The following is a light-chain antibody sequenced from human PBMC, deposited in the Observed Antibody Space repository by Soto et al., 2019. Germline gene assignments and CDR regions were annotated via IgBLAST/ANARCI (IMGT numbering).Light chain of an antibody. J-gene: IGLJ2*01. CDR3: TSWTTSTTMI. Sequence: QCVLTQPASVSEAPGESITISCTGTSSDIGAYNFVSWYQQHPGKAPKLMLYDVNIRPSGVSNRFSGSKSGNTASLTISGLQAEDEADYYCTSWTTSTTMIFGGGTKVTVL. CDR1: SSDIGAYNF. CDR2: DVN. V-gene: IGLV2-14*03.